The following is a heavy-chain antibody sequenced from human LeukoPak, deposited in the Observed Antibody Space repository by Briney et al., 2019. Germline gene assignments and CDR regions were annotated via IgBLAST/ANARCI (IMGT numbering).Heavy chain of an antibody. V-gene: IGHV3-53*01. Sequence: GGSLRLSCAASVFTVSSNYMSWVRQAPGKGLECVSVIYSGGTTYYADSMKGRFTISRDNSKNTLYLQMNSLRAEDTAVYYCAREIGSGWYEFGYWGQGTLVTVSS. CDR1: VFTVSSNY. D-gene: IGHD6-19*01. CDR2: IYSGGTT. CDR3: AREIGSGWYEFGY. J-gene: IGHJ4*02.